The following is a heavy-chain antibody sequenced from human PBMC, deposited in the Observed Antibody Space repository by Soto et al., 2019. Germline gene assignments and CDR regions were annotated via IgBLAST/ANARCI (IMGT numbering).Heavy chain of an antibody. D-gene: IGHD3-10*01. Sequence: PGGSLRLSCAASGYTFSPFWMHWVRQAPGKGLVWVSHINGDSTTILYADSVRGRFTISRDNARNTLYLQMNSLKGEDTAVYYCVRDRGNPDSFNVWGRGTMVTVSS. CDR2: INGDSTTI. J-gene: IGHJ3*01. V-gene: IGHV3-74*01. CDR3: VRDRGNPDSFNV. CDR1: GYTFSPFW.